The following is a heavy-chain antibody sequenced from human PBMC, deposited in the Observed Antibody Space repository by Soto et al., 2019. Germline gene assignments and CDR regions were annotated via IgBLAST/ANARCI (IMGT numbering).Heavy chain of an antibody. J-gene: IGHJ4*02. Sequence: PVKVSCKASGGTFSSYAISWVRQAPGQGLEWMGGIIPIFGTANYAQKFQGRVTITADKSTSTAYMELSSLRSEDTAVYYCARPRTGTTYVDYSGQGSLVTVSS. CDR1: GGTFSSYA. CDR2: IIPIFGTA. D-gene: IGHD1-1*01. V-gene: IGHV1-69*06. CDR3: ARPRTGTTYVDY.